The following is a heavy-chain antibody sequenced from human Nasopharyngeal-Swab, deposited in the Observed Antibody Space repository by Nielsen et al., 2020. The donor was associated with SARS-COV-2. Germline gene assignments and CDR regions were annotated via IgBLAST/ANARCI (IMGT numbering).Heavy chain of an antibody. Sequence: GGSLRLSCQGSGYSFSTYWIGWVRQMPGKGLERMGIIYPGDSTTKYRPSFQGQVTISADKSISTAYLQWSSLKASDTAMYFCARLYGGYVDYWGQGTLVTVSS. D-gene: IGHD4/OR15-4a*01. V-gene: IGHV5-51*01. CDR1: GYSFSTYW. J-gene: IGHJ4*02. CDR3: ARLYGGYVDY. CDR2: IYPGDSTT.